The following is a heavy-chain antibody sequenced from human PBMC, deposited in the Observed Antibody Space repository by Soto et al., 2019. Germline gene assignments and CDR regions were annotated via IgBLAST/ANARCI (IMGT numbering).Heavy chain of an antibody. Sequence: QVQLVQSGAEVRRPGSSVKVSCKASGGTFSGYTFSWVRQASGQGLEWMGRITPLLGKANYAQKFQGRVTITADKSTTTAYMEVSSLRSEDTAVYYCARATIGYFDSWGQGTQVTVSS. J-gene: IGHJ4*02. V-gene: IGHV1-69*08. CDR3: ARATIGYFDS. CDR2: ITPLLGKA. CDR1: GGTFSGYT.